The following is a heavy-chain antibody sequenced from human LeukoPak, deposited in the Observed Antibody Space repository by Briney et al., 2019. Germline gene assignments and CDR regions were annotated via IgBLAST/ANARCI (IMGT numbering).Heavy chain of an antibody. CDR1: GFTFSSYA. CDR2: VSGSGGST. Sequence: EGSLRLSCAASGFTFSSYAMTWVRQATGKGLQWVSTVSGSGGSTYYADSVKGRFTISRDNSKNTLYLQMNSLRAEDTAVYYCAKQGSTRGLFDYWGQGTLVTVSS. J-gene: IGHJ4*02. CDR3: AKQGSTRGLFDY. D-gene: IGHD4/OR15-4a*01. V-gene: IGHV3-23*01.